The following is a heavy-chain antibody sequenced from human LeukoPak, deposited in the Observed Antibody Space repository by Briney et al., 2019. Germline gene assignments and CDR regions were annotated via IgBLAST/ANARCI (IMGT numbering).Heavy chain of an antibody. J-gene: IGHJ6*03. CDR2: INHSGST. CDR3: ARVAPYCSSTSCYTHYYYYYMDV. V-gene: IGHV4-34*01. D-gene: IGHD2-2*02. CDR1: GGSFSGYY. Sequence: SETLSLTCAVYGGSFSGYYWSWIRQPPGEGLEWIGEINHSGSTNYNPSLKSRVTISVDTPKNQFSLKLSSVTAADTAVYYCARVAPYCSSTSCYTHYYYYYMDVWGKGTTVTVSS.